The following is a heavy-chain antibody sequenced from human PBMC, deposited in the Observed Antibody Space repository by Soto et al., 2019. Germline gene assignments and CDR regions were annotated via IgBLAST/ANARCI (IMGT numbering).Heavy chain of an antibody. CDR2: TSAYNGNT. CDR1: GYTFTSYG. Sequence: ASVKVSCKASGYTFTSYGISWVRQAPGQGLEWMGWTSAYNGNTNYAQKLQGRVTMTTDTSTSTAYMELRSLRSDDTAVYYCARGFRYYDSSGPLDYWGQGTLVTVS. J-gene: IGHJ4*02. D-gene: IGHD3-22*01. V-gene: IGHV1-18*01. CDR3: ARGFRYYDSSGPLDY.